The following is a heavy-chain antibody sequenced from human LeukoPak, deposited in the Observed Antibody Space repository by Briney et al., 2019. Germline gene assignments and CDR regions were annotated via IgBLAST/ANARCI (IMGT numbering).Heavy chain of an antibody. Sequence: SETLSLTCAVYGGSFSGYYWSWIRQPPGKGLEWIGEINHSGSTNYNPSLKSRVTMSVDTSKNQFSLKLSSVTAADTAVYYCARGTIVLMVYAIRAGFDPWGQGTLVTVSS. CDR3: ARGTIVLMVYAIRAGFDP. CDR1: GGSFSGYY. V-gene: IGHV4-34*01. CDR2: INHSGST. J-gene: IGHJ5*02. D-gene: IGHD2-8*01.